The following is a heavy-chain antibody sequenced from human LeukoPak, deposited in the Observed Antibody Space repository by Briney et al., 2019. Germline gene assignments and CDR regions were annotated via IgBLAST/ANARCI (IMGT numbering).Heavy chain of an antibody. CDR2: IGGSGTNT. CDR1: GFTFSSNA. V-gene: IGHV3-23*01. Sequence: GSLRLSCAASGFTFSSNAMSWVRQAPEKGLEWVSAIGGSGTNTYYADSVKGRFTISRDNSKNTLYLQMNSLRAEDTAVYYCAKVKGYCSSTSCSNYYYYGMDVWGQGTTVTVSS. CDR3: AKVKGYCSSTSCSNYYYYGMDV. D-gene: IGHD2-2*01. J-gene: IGHJ6*02.